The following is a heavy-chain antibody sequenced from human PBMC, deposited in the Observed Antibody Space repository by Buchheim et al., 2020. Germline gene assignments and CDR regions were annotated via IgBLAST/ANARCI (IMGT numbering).Heavy chain of an antibody. CDR2: INHSGST. CDR3: ARDSPSGCNWFDP. J-gene: IGHJ5*02. V-gene: IGHV4-34*01. Sequence: QVQLQQWGAGLLKPSETLSLTCAVYGGSFSGYYWSWIRQPPGKGLEWIGEINHSGSTNYNPSLKSRVTISGDTSKNQFPLKLSSVAAADTAVYYCARDSPSGCNWFDPWGQGTL. D-gene: IGHD3-22*01. CDR1: GGSFSGYY.